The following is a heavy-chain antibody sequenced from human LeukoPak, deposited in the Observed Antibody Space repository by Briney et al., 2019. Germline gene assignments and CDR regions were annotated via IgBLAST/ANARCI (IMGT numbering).Heavy chain of an antibody. CDR3: ARGYQVSSGYYGMDV. V-gene: IGHV4-34*01. Sequence: SETLSLTRAVYGGSFSGYYWSWIRQPPGKGLEWIGEINHSGSTNYNPSLKSRVTISVDKSKNQFSLKMDSVTAADTAVYYCARGYQVSSGYYGMDVWGKGTTVTVSS. CDR1: GGSFSGYY. D-gene: IGHD2-2*01. J-gene: IGHJ6*04. CDR2: INHSGST.